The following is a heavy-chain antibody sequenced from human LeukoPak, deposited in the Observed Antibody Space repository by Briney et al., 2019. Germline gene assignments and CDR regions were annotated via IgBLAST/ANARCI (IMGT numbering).Heavy chain of an antibody. J-gene: IGHJ6*03. CDR2: INPSGGST. Sequence: ASVKVSCKASGYTFTSYYMHWVRQAPGQGLEWMGIINPSGGSTSYAQKFQGRVTMTRDTSTSTVYMELSSLRSEDTAVYYCARGYGSGILYYYYYMDVWGKGTTVTVSS. CDR1: GYTFTSYY. V-gene: IGHV1-46*01. CDR3: ARGYGSGILYYYYYMDV. D-gene: IGHD3-10*01.